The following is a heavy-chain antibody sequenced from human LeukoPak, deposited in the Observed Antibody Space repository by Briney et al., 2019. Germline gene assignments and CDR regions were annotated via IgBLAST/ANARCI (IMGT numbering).Heavy chain of an antibody. CDR2: MLYSGST. CDR1: GGSISSSNW. CDR3: ARLAAEYYYYMDV. J-gene: IGHJ6*03. D-gene: IGHD6-13*01. Sequence: PSGTLSLTCAVSGGSISSSNWWSWVRQPPGKGLEWIGSMLYSGSTYYNPTLRSRVTLSVDMANNQFSLNLRSVTAADTSVYYCARLAAEYYYYMDVWGTGTAVTISS. V-gene: IGHV4-4*02.